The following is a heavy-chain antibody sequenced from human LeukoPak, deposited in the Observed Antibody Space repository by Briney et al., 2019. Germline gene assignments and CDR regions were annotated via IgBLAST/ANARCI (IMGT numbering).Heavy chain of an antibody. J-gene: IGHJ4*02. D-gene: IGHD3-10*01. V-gene: IGHV3-30*02. CDR2: IRYDGSNK. Sequence: GETLRLSCTTSGFTFSNFGMYWVRQAPGKGLEWLAFIRYDGSNKYYADSVKGRFTISRDDSKNTLYLQMNSLTSEDTAVYYCTKDSLTGSGPYYFDCWGQETLVTVSS. CDR3: TKDSLTGSGPYYFDC. CDR1: GFTFSNFG.